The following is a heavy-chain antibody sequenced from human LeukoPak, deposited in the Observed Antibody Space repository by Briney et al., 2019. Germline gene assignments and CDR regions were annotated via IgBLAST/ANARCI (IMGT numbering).Heavy chain of an antibody. CDR1: GFTFSSYW. V-gene: IGHV3-7*02. CDR2: INQYGTEK. J-gene: IGHJ4*02. CDR3: ARAMRSGYDY. Sequence: GGSLRLSCVVSGFTFSSYWMSWVRQAPGKGLEWVAKINQYGTEKYYVDSVKGRFTISRDNAKNSLYLQMNSLRAEDTAVYYCARAMRSGYDYWGQGTLVTVSS. D-gene: IGHD5-12*01.